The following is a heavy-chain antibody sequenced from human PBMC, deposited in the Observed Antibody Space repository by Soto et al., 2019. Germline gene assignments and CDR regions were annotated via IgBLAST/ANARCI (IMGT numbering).Heavy chain of an antibody. J-gene: IGHJ6*02. CDR2: ISYDGSNK. CDR1: GFTFSSYA. Sequence: GGSLRLSCAASGFTFSSYAMHWVRQAPGKGLEWVAVISYDGSNKYYADSVKGRFTISRDNSKNTLYLQMNSLKAEDTAVYYCARALKATFNYYYYGMDVWGQGTTVTVSS. CDR3: ARALKATFNYYYYGMDV. D-gene: IGHD5-12*01. V-gene: IGHV3-30-3*01.